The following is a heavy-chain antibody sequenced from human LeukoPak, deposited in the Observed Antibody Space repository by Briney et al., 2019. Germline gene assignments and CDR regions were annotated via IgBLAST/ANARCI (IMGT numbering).Heavy chain of an antibody. CDR3: ASLSAMALDY. D-gene: IGHD5-12*01. J-gene: IGHJ4*02. CDR1: GGSFSGSY. Sequence: SETLSLTCAVYGGSFSGSYWSWIRQTPGKGLEWIGEINHSGRTNYTPYIKSRVTISVATSKNQFSLELSSVTAADTAVYYCASLSAMALDYWGQGTLVTVSS. V-gene: IGHV4-34*01. CDR2: INHSGRT.